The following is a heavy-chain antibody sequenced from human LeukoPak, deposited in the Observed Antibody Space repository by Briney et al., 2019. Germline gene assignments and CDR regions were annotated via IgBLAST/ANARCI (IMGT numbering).Heavy chain of an antibody. D-gene: IGHD6-19*01. CDR3: ARVSVASSLNP. V-gene: IGHV4-59*01. CDR1: GGSFSGYY. CDR2: IYYSGST. J-gene: IGHJ5*02. Sequence: ASETLSLTCAVYGGSFSGYYWSWIRQPPGKGLEWIGYIYYSGSTNYNPSLKSRVTISVDTSKNQFSLKLSSVTAADTAVYYCARVSVASSLNPWGQGTLVTVSS.